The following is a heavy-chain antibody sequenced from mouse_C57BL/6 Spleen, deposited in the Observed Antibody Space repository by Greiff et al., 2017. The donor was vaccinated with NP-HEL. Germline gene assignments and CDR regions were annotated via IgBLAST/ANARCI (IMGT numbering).Heavy chain of an antibody. CDR2: INPNNGGT. V-gene: IGHV1-18*01. CDR1: GYTFTDYN. J-gene: IGHJ2*01. CDR3: ARRRLNWVYYFDY. D-gene: IGHD4-1*01. Sequence: EVMLVESGPELVKPGASVKIPCKASGYTFTDYNMDWVKQSHGKSLEWIGDINPNNGGTIYNQKFKGKATLTVDKSSSTAYMELRSLTSEDTAVYYCARRRLNWVYYFDYWGQGTTLTVSS.